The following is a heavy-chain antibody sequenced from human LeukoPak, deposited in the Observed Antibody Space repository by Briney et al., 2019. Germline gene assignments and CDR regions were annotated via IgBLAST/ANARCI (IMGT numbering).Heavy chain of an antibody. CDR1: GFTFSSYG. V-gene: IGHV3-30*02. CDR2: IRYDGSNK. J-gene: IGHJ4*02. D-gene: IGHD3-22*01. CDR3: AKDRYYYDSSDHDY. Sequence: GGSLRLSCAASGFTFSSYGMHWVRQAPGKGLEWVAFIRYDGSNKYYADSVKGRFTISRDNSKNTLYLQMNSLRAEDTAVYYCAKDRYYYDSSDHDYWGQGTLVTVSS.